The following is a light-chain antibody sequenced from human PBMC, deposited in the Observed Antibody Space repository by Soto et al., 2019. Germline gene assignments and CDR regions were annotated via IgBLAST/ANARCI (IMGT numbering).Light chain of an antibody. Sequence: EMLLTHAPATLSCCPGGCRRLSCRASQSVSSYLAWYQQKPGQAPRLLIYDASNRATGIPARFSGSGSGTDFTLTISNLEPEDFAVYYCQQRSNWPRTFGQGTKVDIK. CDR3: QQRSNWPRT. CDR1: QSVSSY. CDR2: DAS. V-gene: IGKV3-11*01. J-gene: IGKJ1*01.